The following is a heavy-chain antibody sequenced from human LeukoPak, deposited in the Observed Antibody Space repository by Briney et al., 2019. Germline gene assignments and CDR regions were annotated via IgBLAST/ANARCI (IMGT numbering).Heavy chain of an antibody. CDR3: ARERLGIAVAGPNDY. CDR2: IYYSGST. CDR1: GGSISSYY. Sequence: SETLSLTCTVSGGSISSYYWSWIRQPPGKGLEWIGSIYYSGSTYYNPSLKSRVTISVDTSKNQFSLKLSSVTAADTAVYYCARERLGIAVAGPNDYWGQGTLVTVSS. V-gene: IGHV4-59*12. D-gene: IGHD6-19*01. J-gene: IGHJ4*02.